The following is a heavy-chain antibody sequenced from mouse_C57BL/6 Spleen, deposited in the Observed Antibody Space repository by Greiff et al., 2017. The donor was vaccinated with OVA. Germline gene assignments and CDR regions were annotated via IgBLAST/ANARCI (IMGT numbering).Heavy chain of an antibody. Sequence: EVQGVESGGGLVKPGGSLKLSCAASGFTFSDSGMHWVRQAPEKGLEWVAYISSGSSTTYYAATVKGRFTIPGDTATNTLFLRRTRLEAEDTAKCYCAGAGTSWFAYWGQGTLVTVSA. CDR3: AGAGTSWFAY. CDR1: GFTFSDSG. J-gene: IGHJ3*01. V-gene: IGHV5-17*01. D-gene: IGHD2-13*01. CDR2: ISSGSSTT.